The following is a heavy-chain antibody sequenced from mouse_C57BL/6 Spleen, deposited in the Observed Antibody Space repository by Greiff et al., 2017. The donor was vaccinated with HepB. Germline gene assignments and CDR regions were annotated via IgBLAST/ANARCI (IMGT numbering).Heavy chain of an antibody. V-gene: IGHV1-52*01. CDR2: IDPSDSET. Sequence: VQLQQPGAELVRPGSSVKLSCKASGYTFTSYWMHWVKQRPIQGLEWIGNIDPSDSETHYNQKFKDKATLTVDKSSSTAYMQLSSLTSEDSAVYYCARAGYYVGYYAMDYWGQGTSVTVSS. CDR3: ARAGYYVGYYAMDY. D-gene: IGHD2-3*01. J-gene: IGHJ4*01. CDR1: GYTFTSYW.